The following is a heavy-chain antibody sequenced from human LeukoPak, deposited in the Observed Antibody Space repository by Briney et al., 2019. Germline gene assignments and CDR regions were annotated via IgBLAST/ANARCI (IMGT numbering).Heavy chain of an antibody. V-gene: IGHV4-30-4*01. D-gene: IGHD4-17*01. CDR1: GGSISSGDYY. CDR2: IYYSGST. Sequence: PSETLSLTCTVSGGSISSGDYYWSWIRQPPGKGLEWIGYIYYSGSTYYNPSLKSRVTISVDTSKNQFSLKLSSVTAADTAVYYCARDQGDGDYGGYFDYWGQGTLVTVSS. CDR3: ARDQGDGDYGGYFDY. J-gene: IGHJ4*02.